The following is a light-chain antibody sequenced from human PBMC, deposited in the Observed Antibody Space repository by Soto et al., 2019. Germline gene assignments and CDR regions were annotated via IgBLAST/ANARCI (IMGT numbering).Light chain of an antibody. CDR1: QSISSW. V-gene: IGKV1-5*03. J-gene: IGKJ4*01. CDR3: QQYNNYPLT. Sequence: DIPMPPSPSTLSASLRDRVTITCRASQSISSWLAWYQQKPGKAPSLLIYKASSLESGVPSRFSGSGSGAEFTLTISSLQPDDFATYYCQQYNNYPLTVGGGTKVDIK. CDR2: KAS.